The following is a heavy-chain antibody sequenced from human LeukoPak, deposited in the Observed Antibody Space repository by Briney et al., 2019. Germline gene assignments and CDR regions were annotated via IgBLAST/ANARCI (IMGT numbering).Heavy chain of an antibody. Sequence: ASVKVSCKASGCTFTSYGISWVRQAPGQGLEWMGWISAYNGNTNYAQKLQGRVTMTTDTSTSTAYMELRSLRSDDTAVYYCARVELRFGELFSFGWFNPWGQGTLVTVSS. J-gene: IGHJ5*02. CDR2: ISAYNGNT. V-gene: IGHV1-18*01. D-gene: IGHD3-10*01. CDR3: ARVELRFGELFSFGWFNP. CDR1: GCTFTSYG.